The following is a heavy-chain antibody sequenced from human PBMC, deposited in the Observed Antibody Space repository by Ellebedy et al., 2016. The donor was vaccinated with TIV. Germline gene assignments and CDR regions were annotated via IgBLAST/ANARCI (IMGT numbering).Heavy chain of an antibody. D-gene: IGHD5-18*01. CDR1: GFSFSRYA. J-gene: IGHJ4*02. CDR2: IVGSGGGI. V-gene: IGHV3-23*01. Sequence: GESLKISCAASGFSFSRYAMSWVRQAPGKGLEWVSGIVGSGGGISYADSVKGRFTISRDNSKSMLHLQMNSLRHEDTAMYYCAKDRTAGDGYWVFDQWGQGTLVTVSS. CDR3: AKDRTAGDGYWVFDQ.